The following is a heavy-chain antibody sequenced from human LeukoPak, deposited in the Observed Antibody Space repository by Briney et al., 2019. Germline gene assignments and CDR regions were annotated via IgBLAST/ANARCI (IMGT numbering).Heavy chain of an antibody. CDR2: NYYSGST. V-gene: IGHV4-59*12. D-gene: IGHD3-10*01. CDR3: ARGEEYGSGTVHFDY. CDR1: GDSIRRYY. J-gene: IGHJ4*02. Sequence: SETQSLTCTLSGDSIRRYYWSWLRQPPGKGLEGVGYNYYSGSTNYNPSLKSRVTISVDTSNNLFSLSLNSVRAASTAVLYCARGEEYGSGTVHFDYWGQGILVTVSS.